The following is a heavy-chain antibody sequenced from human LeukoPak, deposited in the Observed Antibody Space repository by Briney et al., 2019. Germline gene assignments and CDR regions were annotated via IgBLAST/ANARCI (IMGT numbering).Heavy chain of an antibody. CDR2: IYYSGST. CDR1: GGSISSSSYY. D-gene: IGHD3-10*01. V-gene: IGHV4-39*07. CDR3: ARERNYYGSGSYYCDY. J-gene: IGHJ4*02. Sequence: PSETLSLTCTVSGGSISSSSYYWGWIRQPPGKGLEWIGSIYYSGSTYYNPSLKSRVTISVDTSKNQFSLKLSSVTAADTAVYYCARERNYYGSGSYYCDYWGQGTLVTVSS.